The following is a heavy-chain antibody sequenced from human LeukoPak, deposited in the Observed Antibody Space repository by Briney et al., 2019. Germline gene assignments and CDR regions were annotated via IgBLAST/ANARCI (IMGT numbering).Heavy chain of an antibody. Sequence: SVKVSCKVSGYTLTELSMHWVRQAPGKGLEWMGGFDPEDGETIYAQKFQGRVTMTEDTSTDTAYMELSSLRSEDTAVYYCATTGYSSGRWSIFDYWGQGTLVTVSS. V-gene: IGHV1-24*01. D-gene: IGHD6-19*01. CDR1: GYTLTELS. CDR3: ATTGYSSGRWSIFDY. J-gene: IGHJ4*02. CDR2: FDPEDGET.